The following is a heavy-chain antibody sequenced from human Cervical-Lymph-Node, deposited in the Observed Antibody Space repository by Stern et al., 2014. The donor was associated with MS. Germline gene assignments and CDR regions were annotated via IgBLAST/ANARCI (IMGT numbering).Heavy chain of an antibody. CDR2: ISAHNGKR. D-gene: IGHD6-25*01. V-gene: IGHV1-18*01. CDR1: GHTNTSFG. Sequence: QLVQSGADVKKPGASVKVSCKASGHTNTSFGIRWVRQAPGQGLEWMGWISAHNGKRNYIQKFQGRVTMTIDTSTSTAYMELRGLRSDDTAVYFCAAFIATAGTFNYWGQGTRVTVSS. J-gene: IGHJ4*02. CDR3: AAFIATAGTFNY.